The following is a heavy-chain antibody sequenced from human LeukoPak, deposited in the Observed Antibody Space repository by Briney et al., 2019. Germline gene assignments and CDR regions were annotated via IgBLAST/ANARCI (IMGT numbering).Heavy chain of an antibody. D-gene: IGHD6-13*01. CDR3: ARSYSSSGTPSPYSY. Sequence: GGSLRLSCAASGFTFSDYYMSWIRQAPGKGLEWVSYISSSGSTIYYADSVKGRFTISRDNAKNSLYLQMNSLRAEDTAVYYCARSYSSSGTPSPYSYWGQGTLVTVSS. V-gene: IGHV3-11*01. J-gene: IGHJ4*02. CDR2: ISSSGSTI. CDR1: GFTFSDYY.